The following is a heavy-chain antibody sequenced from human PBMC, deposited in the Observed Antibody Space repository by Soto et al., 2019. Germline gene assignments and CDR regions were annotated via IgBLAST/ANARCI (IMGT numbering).Heavy chain of an antibody. Sequence: ASVKVSCKGFGYSFMKYGINWVRQAPGQGLEWAGWISPYSGYTHSAQKFHGRLTLTTDTAASTAYMELRILRSADTALYYCAREASVLIPAAQPSLFDSQGQATLVTVSS. V-gene: IGHV1-18*01. CDR1: GYSFMKYG. D-gene: IGHD2-2*01. J-gene: IGHJ4*02. CDR3: AREASVLIPAAQPSLFDS. CDR2: ISPYSGYT.